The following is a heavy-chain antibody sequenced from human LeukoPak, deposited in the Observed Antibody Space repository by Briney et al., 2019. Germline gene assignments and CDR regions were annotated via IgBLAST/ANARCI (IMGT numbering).Heavy chain of an antibody. CDR3: ARDYYDSSGYPYNWFDP. CDR1: GGSISSSNW. J-gene: IGHJ5*02. Sequence: SGTLSLTCAVSGGSISSSNWWSWIRQPPGKGLEWIGSIYYSGSTYYNPSLKSRVTISVDTSKNQFSLKLSSVTAADTAVYYCARDYYDSSGYPYNWFDPWGQGTLVTVSS. D-gene: IGHD3-22*01. CDR2: IYYSGST. V-gene: IGHV4-39*01.